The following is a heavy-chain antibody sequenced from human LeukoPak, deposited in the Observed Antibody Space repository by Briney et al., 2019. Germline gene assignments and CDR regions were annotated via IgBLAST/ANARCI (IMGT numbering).Heavy chain of an antibody. J-gene: IGHJ4*02. CDR1: GFTFSSYA. Sequence: GGSLRLSCAASGFTFSSYAMSWVRQAPGKGLEWVSAISGSGGSTYYADSVKGRFTISRDNSKNTLSLQMNSLRVEDTAVYYCAKDKYGEYFLDYWGQGDLVTVSS. V-gene: IGHV3-23*01. D-gene: IGHD3-10*01. CDR3: AKDKYGEYFLDY. CDR2: ISGSGGST.